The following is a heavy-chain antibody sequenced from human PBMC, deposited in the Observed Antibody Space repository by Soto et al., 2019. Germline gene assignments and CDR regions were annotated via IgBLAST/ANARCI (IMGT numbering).Heavy chain of an antibody. CDR2: IGAYTGNT. J-gene: IGHJ6*02. V-gene: IGHV1-18*01. CDR1: GYTFNSYD. D-gene: IGHD1-20*01. Sequence: QAQLIQPGAEVKKPGASVKVSCKVSGYTFNSYDFTWVRQAPGQGLEWMGWIGAYTGNTNYAEKLQGRVSLTIDTSTSTAYMELRSLTSDDTAIYYCARNNIYGLDLWAKGLWSPSP. CDR3: ARNNIYGLDL.